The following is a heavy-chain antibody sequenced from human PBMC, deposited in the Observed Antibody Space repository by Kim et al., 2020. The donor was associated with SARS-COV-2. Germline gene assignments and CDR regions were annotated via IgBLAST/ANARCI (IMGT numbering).Heavy chain of an antibody. CDR3: ARGYYNSGVDY. CDR2: T. J-gene: IGHJ4*02. D-gene: IGHD3-10*01. Sequence: TNYTPSLKSRVTISVDTSKNQFSRKLSSVTAADTAVYYCARGYYNSGVDYWGQGTLVTVSS. V-gene: IGHV4-59*09.